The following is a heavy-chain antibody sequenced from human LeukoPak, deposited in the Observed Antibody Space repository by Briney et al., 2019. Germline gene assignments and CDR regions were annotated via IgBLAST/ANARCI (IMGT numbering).Heavy chain of an antibody. Sequence: GGSLRLFCAASGFTFSSYEMNWVRQAPGKGLEWVSYISSSGSTIYYADSVKGRFTISRDNAKNSLYLQMNSLRAEDTAVYYCARERAYYFDYWGQGTLVTVSS. CDR2: ISSSGSTI. V-gene: IGHV3-48*03. J-gene: IGHJ4*02. CDR3: ARERAYYFDY. CDR1: GFTFSSYE.